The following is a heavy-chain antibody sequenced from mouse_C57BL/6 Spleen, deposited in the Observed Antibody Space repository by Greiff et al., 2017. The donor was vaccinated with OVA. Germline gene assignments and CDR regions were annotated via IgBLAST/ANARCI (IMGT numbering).Heavy chain of an antibody. CDR1: GYTFTDYY. V-gene: IGHV1-76*01. CDR3: ARRDYGYDDEDYYAMDY. Sequence: QVQLQQSGAELVRPGASVKLSCKASGYTFTDYYINWVKQRPGQGLEWIARIYPGSGNTYYNEKFKGKATLTAEKSSSTAYMQLSSLTSEDSAVYFCARRDYGYDDEDYYAMDYWGQGTSVTVSS. J-gene: IGHJ4*01. CDR2: IYPGSGNT. D-gene: IGHD2-2*01.